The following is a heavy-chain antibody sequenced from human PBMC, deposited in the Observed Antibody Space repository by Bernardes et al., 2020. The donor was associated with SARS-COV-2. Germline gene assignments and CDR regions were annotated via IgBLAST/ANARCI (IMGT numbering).Heavy chain of an antibody. CDR2: SSSSSPTT. Sequence: GWSLRLSCAASGFPFSSYSMNWVRQAPGKGLEWVSYSSSSSPTTYYADSVKGRFTISRDNAKNSVYLQMNSLRAEDTAVYYCAAGFQWLAYWGLGTLVAVSS. D-gene: IGHD6-19*01. J-gene: IGHJ4*02. CDR1: GFPFSSYS. CDR3: AAGFQWLAY. V-gene: IGHV3-48*01.